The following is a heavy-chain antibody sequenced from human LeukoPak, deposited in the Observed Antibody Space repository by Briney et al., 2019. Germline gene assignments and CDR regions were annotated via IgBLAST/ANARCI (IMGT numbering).Heavy chain of an antibody. D-gene: IGHD3-16*01. J-gene: IGHJ4*02. CDR3: ARDLDYFDY. CDR1: GDSISPYY. V-gene: IGHV4-59*01. CDR2: IYYSGIT. Sequence: PSETLSLTCTVSGDSISPYYWSWIRQPPGKGLEWIGYIYYSGITNYNPSLKSRVTISVDTSKNQFSLKLSSVTAADTAVYYCARDLDYFDYWGQGTLVTVSS.